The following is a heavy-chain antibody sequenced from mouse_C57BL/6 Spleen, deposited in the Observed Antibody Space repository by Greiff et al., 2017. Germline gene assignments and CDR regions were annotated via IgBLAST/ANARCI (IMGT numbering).Heavy chain of an antibody. V-gene: IGHV1-4*01. D-gene: IGHD2-3*01. CDR2: INPSSGST. CDR1: GYTFTSYT. CDR3: ARFDGYYHVDY. Sequence: VKLQESGAELARPCASVKMSCKASGYTFTSYTMHWVKPRPGQGLEWIGYINPSSGSTKYNQKFKYKATLTADKSSSTAYMQLSSLTSEDSAVYYCARFDGYYHVDYWGQGTTLTVSS. J-gene: IGHJ2*01.